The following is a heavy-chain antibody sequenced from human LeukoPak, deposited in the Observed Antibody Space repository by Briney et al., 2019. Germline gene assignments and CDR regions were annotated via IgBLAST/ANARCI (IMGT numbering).Heavy chain of an antibody. CDR3: ARVNIVVVRGDNWYDP. CDR1: GYTFTSYG. Sequence: GASVKVSCKASGYTFTSYGISWVRQAPGQGLEWMGWISAYNGNTNYAQKLQGRVTMTTDTSTSTAYMELRSLRSDDTAVYYCARVNIVVVRGDNWYDPWGQGTLVTVSS. CDR2: ISAYNGNT. V-gene: IGHV1-18*01. J-gene: IGHJ5*02. D-gene: IGHD2-2*01.